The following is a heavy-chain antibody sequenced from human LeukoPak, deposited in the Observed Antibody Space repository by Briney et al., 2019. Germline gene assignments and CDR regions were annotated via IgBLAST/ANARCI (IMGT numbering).Heavy chain of an antibody. Sequence: PGGSLRLSCAASGFTFSSMNWVRQAPGKGLEWVSYISSSSSTIYYADSVKGRFTISRDNAKNSLYLQMNSLRAEDTAVYYCARDAVAAPGTFIYSSYYMDVWGKGTTVTVSS. D-gene: IGHD6-13*01. V-gene: IGHV3-48*01. J-gene: IGHJ6*03. CDR2: ISSSSSTI. CDR1: GFTFSS. CDR3: ARDAVAAPGTFIYSSYYMDV.